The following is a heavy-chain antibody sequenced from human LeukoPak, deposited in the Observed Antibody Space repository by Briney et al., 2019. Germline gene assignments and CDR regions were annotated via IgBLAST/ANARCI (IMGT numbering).Heavy chain of an antibody. V-gene: IGHV4-38-2*02. CDR1: GYSISSGYY. CDR3: VYQPLLLTHFDC. Sequence: PSETLSLTCTVSGYSISSGYYWGWIRQPPGKGLEWIASIYYSGSTYYNPSLKSRVSISVDTSKNQFSLKLSSVTAADTAVYYCVYQPLLLTHFDCWGQGTLVTVSS. CDR2: IYYSGST. D-gene: IGHD2-2*01. J-gene: IGHJ4*02.